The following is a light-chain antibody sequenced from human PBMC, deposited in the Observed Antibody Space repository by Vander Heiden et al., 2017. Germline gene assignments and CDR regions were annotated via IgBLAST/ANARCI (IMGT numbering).Light chain of an antibody. V-gene: IGKV4-1*01. J-gene: IGKJ3*01. CDR3: QQYDNIPFT. CDR1: QSVLYSSNNKNN. Sequence: DIVMTHSPDTLTVSLGERATINCKSSQSVLYSSNNKNNLAWYQQNPGLSPKLLIYWASTRESGVPDRFSGRGSGTDFTLTISSLQAADVAVYYCQQYDNIPFTFGPGTKVDIK. CDR2: WAS.